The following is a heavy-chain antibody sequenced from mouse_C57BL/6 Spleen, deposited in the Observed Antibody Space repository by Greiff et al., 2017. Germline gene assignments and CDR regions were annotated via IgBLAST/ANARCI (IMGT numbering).Heavy chain of an antibody. CDR1: GYSITSGYY. V-gene: IGHV3-6*01. CDR3: AREGLLRYFDV. Sequence: EVQLQQSGPGLVKPSQSLSLTCSVTGYSITSGYYWNWIRQFPGNKLEWMGYLSYNGSNNYNPSLKNRTSITRDTSKNQFFLKLNSLTTEDTATYYCAREGLLRYFDVWGTGTTVTVSS. D-gene: IGHD2-3*01. J-gene: IGHJ1*03. CDR2: LSYNGSN.